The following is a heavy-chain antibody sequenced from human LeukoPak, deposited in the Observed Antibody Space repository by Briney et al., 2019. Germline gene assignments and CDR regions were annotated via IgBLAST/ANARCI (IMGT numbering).Heavy chain of an antibody. D-gene: IGHD3-16*01. CDR2: ISSCGSTI. V-gene: IGHV3-48*03. Sequence: PGGSLSLFCAASGFPYSSYEMNWLPQATGKGLEGVSYISSCGSTIYYADSVKGRFTISRDNAKNSLYLQMNSLRAEDTAVYYCAQGIPQGGTWGQGTLVTVSS. CDR3: AQGIPQGGT. J-gene: IGHJ5*02. CDR1: GFPYSSYE.